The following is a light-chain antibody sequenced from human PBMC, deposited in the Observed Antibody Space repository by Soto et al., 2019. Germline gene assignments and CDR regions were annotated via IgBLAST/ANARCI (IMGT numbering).Light chain of an antibody. Sequence: DIVMTQSPLSLPVTPGEPASISCRSSQSLLHSNGYNYLDWYLQKPGQSPQLLIYLGSNRASGVPDRLSGSGSGTDFTLKISRVEAEDVGVYYCMQTLQTPPFTFGPGTKVDI. V-gene: IGKV2-28*01. CDR1: QSLLHSNGYNY. CDR2: LGS. CDR3: MQTLQTPPFT. J-gene: IGKJ3*01.